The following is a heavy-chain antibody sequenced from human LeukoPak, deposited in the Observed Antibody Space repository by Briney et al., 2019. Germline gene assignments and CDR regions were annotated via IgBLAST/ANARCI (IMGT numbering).Heavy chain of an antibody. CDR1: GYTFTSYG. D-gene: IGHD3-22*01. J-gene: IGHJ6*02. Sequence: ASVKVSCKASGYTFTSYGIRWVRQAPGQGLEWMGWISAYNGNTNYAQKLQGRVTMTTDTSTSTAYMELRSLRSDDTAVYYCARDFFTPEDYYDSSGYYHPYYYYYGMDVWGQGTTVTVSS. CDR2: ISAYNGNT. V-gene: IGHV1-18*01. CDR3: ARDFFTPEDYYDSSGYYHPYYYYYGMDV.